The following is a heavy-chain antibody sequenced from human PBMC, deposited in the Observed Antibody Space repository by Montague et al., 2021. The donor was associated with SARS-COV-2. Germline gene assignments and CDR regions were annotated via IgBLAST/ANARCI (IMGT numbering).Heavy chain of an antibody. Sequence: SKTLSLTCTVSGGSITGYCWSWLRRSPGKGLEWIAYIYDGGAVNYNPSLGSRVTISTDTSKNQLSLKVNSVTAADTAVYYCVRDHPYGGPRGAYDIWGQGTVVTVSS. CDR1: GGSITGYC. D-gene: IGHD4-23*01. CDR2: IYDGGAV. V-gene: IGHV4-59*01. CDR3: VRDHPYGGPRGAYDI. J-gene: IGHJ3*02.